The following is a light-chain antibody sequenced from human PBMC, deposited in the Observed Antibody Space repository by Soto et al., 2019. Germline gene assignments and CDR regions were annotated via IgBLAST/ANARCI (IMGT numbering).Light chain of an antibody. V-gene: IGLV2-14*01. CDR2: EVS. CDR1: SSDVGGYNY. CDR3: SSYTSSSTPYV. J-gene: IGLJ1*01. Sequence: QSALTQPASVSGSPGQSFTISCTGTSSDVGGYNYVSWHQQHPGKAPKLMIYEVSNRPSGVSNRFSGSKSGNTASLTISGLQAEDEADYYCSSYTSSSTPYVFGTGTKLTVL.